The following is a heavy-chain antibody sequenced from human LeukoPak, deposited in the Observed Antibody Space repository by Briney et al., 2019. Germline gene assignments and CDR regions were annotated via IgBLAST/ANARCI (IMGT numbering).Heavy chain of an antibody. CDR3: VRVYSSGWYPDYYYYYYGMDV. V-gene: IGHV1-69*01. D-gene: IGHD6-19*01. J-gene: IGHJ6*02. CDR1: GGTFSSYA. CDR2: IIPIFGTA. Sequence: SVKVSCKASGGTFSSYAISWVRQAPGQGLEWMGGIIPIFGTANYAQKFQGRVTITADESTSTAYMELSSLRSEDTAVYYCVRVYSSGWYPDYYYYYYGMDVWGQGTTVTVSS.